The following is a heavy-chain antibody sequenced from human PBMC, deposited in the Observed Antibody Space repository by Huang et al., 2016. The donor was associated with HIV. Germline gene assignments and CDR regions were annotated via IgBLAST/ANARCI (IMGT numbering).Heavy chain of an antibody. D-gene: IGHD6-13*01. CDR2: ISYDAKTK. CDR3: AKGGSAAAVLDF. CDR1: GFTFSSYG. J-gene: IGHJ4*02. V-gene: IGHV3-30*18. Sequence: QVQLVESGGGVVKHGRSLRFSCAASGFTFSSYGMHWVRQAPGKGLEWGAVISYDAKTKYYADSVKSRFSISRDNSKTTVYLQLNSLRLEDTAVYYCAKGGSAAAVLDFWGQGTLVTVSS.